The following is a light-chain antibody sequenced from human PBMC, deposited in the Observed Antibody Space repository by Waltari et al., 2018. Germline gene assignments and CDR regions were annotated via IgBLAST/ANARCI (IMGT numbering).Light chain of an antibody. J-gene: IGLJ3*02. V-gene: IGLV2-23*02. Sequence: QSALTQPASVSGSPGQSITISCTGTSSDFGHYNLVSWYQQHPSKAPKLMIYEVNKRSSGVSNRFSGFRSGNTASLTISGLQAEDEADYYCCSYAGSIPVVFGGGTKLTVL. CDR2: EVN. CDR3: CSYAGSIPVV. CDR1: SSDFGHYNL.